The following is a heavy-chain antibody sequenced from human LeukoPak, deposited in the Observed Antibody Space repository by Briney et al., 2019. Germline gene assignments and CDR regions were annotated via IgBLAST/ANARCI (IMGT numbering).Heavy chain of an antibody. Sequence: GGSLRLSCAASGFTFSDYYMNWVRQAPGKGLEWVSSISSSSSYIYYADSVKGRFTISRDNAKNSLYLQMNSLRAEDTAVYYCARESIAAFDYWGQGTLVTVSS. J-gene: IGHJ4*02. D-gene: IGHD6-6*01. CDR2: ISSSSSYI. CDR3: ARESIAAFDY. V-gene: IGHV3-21*01. CDR1: GFTFSDYY.